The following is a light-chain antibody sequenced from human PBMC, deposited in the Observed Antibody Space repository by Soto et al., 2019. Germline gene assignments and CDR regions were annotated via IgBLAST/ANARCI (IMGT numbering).Light chain of an antibody. Sequence: QAVVTQPPSASGTPGQRVTISCSGSSSNIGSNTVNWYQQLPATAPKLLIYSNNQRPSGVPDRFSGSKSGTSASLAISGLQSEDEADYYCAAWDDSLNGVVFGGGTKLTVL. V-gene: IGLV1-44*01. J-gene: IGLJ2*01. CDR3: AAWDDSLNGVV. CDR2: SNN. CDR1: SSNIGSNT.